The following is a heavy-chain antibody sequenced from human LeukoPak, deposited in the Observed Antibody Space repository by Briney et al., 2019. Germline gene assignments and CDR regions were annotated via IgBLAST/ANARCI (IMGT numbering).Heavy chain of an antibody. CDR2: ISSSSSYI. J-gene: IGHJ5*02. CDR1: GFTFSSYS. Sequence: GGSLRLSCAASGFTFSSYSMNWVRQAPGKGLEWVSSISSSSSYIYYADSVKGRFTISRDNAKNSPYLQMNSLRAEDTAVYYCARDRRGGIAAALFDPWGQGTLVTVSS. CDR3: ARDRRGGIAAALFDP. D-gene: IGHD6-13*01. V-gene: IGHV3-21*01.